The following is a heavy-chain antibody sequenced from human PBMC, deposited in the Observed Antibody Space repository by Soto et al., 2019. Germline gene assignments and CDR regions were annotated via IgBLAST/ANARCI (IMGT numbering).Heavy chain of an antibody. Sequence: QVQLQESGPGLVKPSGTLSLTCAVSGGSSTSNNWWTWVRQPPGQGLEWIGEIYRTGSTNYNPSLKSRVTISLDKSENQFSLKVTSLTAADTAVYYCASRAPGTSVDYWGQGTLVTVSS. V-gene: IGHV4-4*02. CDR3: ASRAPGTSVDY. CDR2: IYRTGST. J-gene: IGHJ4*02. CDR1: GGSSTSNNW. D-gene: IGHD1-7*01.